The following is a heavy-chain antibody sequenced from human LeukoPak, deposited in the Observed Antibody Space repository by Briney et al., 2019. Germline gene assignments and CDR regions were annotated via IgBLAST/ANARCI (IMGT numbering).Heavy chain of an antibody. V-gene: IGHV3-30*14. CDR3: ARESYSWDY. CDR2: ISYDGSNK. J-gene: IGHJ4*02. CDR1: GFTFSSYA. D-gene: IGHD5-18*01. Sequence: GGSLRLSCAASGFTFSSYAMHWVRQAPGKGLEWVAVISYDGSNKYYADSVKGRFTISRDNSKNTLYLQMNSLRAEDTAVYYCARESYSWDYWGQGTLVTVSS.